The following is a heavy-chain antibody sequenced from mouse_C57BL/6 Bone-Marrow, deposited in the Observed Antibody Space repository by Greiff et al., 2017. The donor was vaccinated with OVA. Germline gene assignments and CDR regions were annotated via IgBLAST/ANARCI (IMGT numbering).Heavy chain of an antibody. Sequence: QVQLKESGPGLVQPSQSLSITCTVSGFSLTSYGVHWVRQSPGKGLEWLGVIWSGGSTDYNAAFISRLSISKDNSKSQVFFKMNSLQADDTAIYYCARSHYLTVYYAMDYWGQGTSVTVSS. J-gene: IGHJ4*01. V-gene: IGHV2-2*01. CDR2: IWSGGST. D-gene: IGHD5-5*01. CDR3: ARSHYLTVYYAMDY. CDR1: GFSLTSYG.